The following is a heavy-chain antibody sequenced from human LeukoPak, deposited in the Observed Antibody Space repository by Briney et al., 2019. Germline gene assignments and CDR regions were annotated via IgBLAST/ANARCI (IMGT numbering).Heavy chain of an antibody. D-gene: IGHD6-25*01. CDR3: AAERYSDGCCWLDP. CDR2: VNLGSGST. CDR1: GCTFSTST. J-gene: IGHJ5*02. V-gene: IGHV1-58*01. Sequence: SVKVSCKGCGCTFSTSTVQWVRPARGQRLDGMGWVNLGSGSTMYEQNYQERVTISRDMSTSTVYMELNSLGSEDTAIYYCAAERYSDGCCWLDPWGQGTPVTVSS.